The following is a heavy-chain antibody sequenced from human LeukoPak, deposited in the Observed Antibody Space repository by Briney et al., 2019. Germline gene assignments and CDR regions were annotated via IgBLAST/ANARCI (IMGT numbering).Heavy chain of an antibody. D-gene: IGHD2-15*01. CDR3: ARARTPDY. CDR2: MSSRGSTI. Sequence: PGGSLRLSCAASGFTFSIYEMSWVRQAPAKGLEWLSYMSSRGSTISYADSVKGRFTISRDNAKNSLFLQMNSLRAEDTAVYYCARARTPDYWGQGTLVTVSS. CDR1: GFTFSIYE. V-gene: IGHV3-48*03. J-gene: IGHJ4*02.